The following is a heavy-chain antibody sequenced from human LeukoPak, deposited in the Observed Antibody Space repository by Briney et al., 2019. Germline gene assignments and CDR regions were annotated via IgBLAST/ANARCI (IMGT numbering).Heavy chain of an antibody. CDR2: ISAYNGNT. Sequence: WASVKVSCKASGYTFTSYGISWVRQAPGQGLEWMGWISAYNGNTNYAQKPQGRVTMTRDTSTSTVYMELSSLRSEDTAVYYCAREAYSSGWYVYWGQGTLVTVSS. D-gene: IGHD6-19*01. J-gene: IGHJ4*02. V-gene: IGHV1-18*01. CDR1: GYTFTSYG. CDR3: AREAYSSGWYVY.